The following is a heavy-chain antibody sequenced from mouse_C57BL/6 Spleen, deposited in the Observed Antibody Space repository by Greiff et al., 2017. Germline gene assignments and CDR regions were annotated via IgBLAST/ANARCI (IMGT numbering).Heavy chain of an antibody. Sequence: VQLKQPGAELVRPGSSVKLSCKASGYTFTSYWMHWVKQRPIQGLEWIGNIDPSGSETHYNQKFKDKATLTVDKSSSTAYMQLSSLTSEDSAVYYGTNVDSSGYSPFAYWGQGTLVTVSA. J-gene: IGHJ3*01. V-gene: IGHV1-52*01. D-gene: IGHD3-2*02. CDR3: TNVDSSGYSPFAY. CDR2: IDPSGSET. CDR1: GYTFTSYW.